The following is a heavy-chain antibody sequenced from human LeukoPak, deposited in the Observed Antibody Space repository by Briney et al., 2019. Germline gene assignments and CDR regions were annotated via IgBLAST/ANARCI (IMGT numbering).Heavy chain of an antibody. V-gene: IGHV1-18*01. CDR2: ISAFNGYT. Sequence: ASVKVSCKASGYPFTGYGISWVRQAPGQGLEWVGWISAFNGYTNYIQKFQGRVTMTTDTSTSTAYMELRSLRSDDTAVYYCVRDRRFSSGLSYYYYGMDVWGQGTTVTVSS. CDR3: VRDRRFSSGLSYYYYGMDV. J-gene: IGHJ6*02. D-gene: IGHD5-18*01. CDR1: GYPFTGYG.